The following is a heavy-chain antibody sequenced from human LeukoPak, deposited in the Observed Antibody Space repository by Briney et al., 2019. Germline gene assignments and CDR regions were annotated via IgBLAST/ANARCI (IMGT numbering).Heavy chain of an antibody. D-gene: IGHD3-22*01. CDR3: ARWEGEGDTYYYDSSGYYHY. CDR1: GYTFTSYG. V-gene: IGHV1-18*01. Sequence: ASVKVSCKASGYTFTSYGISWVRQAPGQGLEWMGWISAYNGNTNYAQKLQGRVTMTRDMSTSTVYMELSSLRSEDTAVYYCARWEGEGDTYYYDSSGYYHYWGQGTLVTVSS. J-gene: IGHJ4*02. CDR2: ISAYNGNT.